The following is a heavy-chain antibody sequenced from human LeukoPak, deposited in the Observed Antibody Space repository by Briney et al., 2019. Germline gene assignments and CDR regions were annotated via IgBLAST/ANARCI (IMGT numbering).Heavy chain of an antibody. CDR2: INPNSGDT. D-gene: IGHD4-17*01. CDR1: GYTFIGYY. J-gene: IGHJ4*02. CDR3: ARDYGDPFLTLDF. V-gene: IGHV1-2*02. Sequence: ASVKVSCKASGYTFIGYYMHWVRQAPGQGLEWVGWINPNSGDTNYAQKFQGRVTMTRDTSISTAYMDLSRLRSDDTAVYYCARDYGDPFLTLDFWGQGTLVTVSS.